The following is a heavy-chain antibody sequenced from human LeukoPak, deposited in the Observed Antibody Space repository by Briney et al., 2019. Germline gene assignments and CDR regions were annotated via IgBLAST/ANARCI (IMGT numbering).Heavy chain of an antibody. CDR1: GFPVTRNF. J-gene: IGHJ4*02. V-gene: IGHV3-66*01. D-gene: IGHD4-23*01. Sequence: PGGSLRLSCAASGFPVTRNFMSWVRQAPGKGLEWVSVIHSGSATYYADSVKDRFTISRDISKNALYLQMNSLRGDDTAVYYCGGSAVTNRDSWGQGNLLTVSS. CDR3: GGSAVTNRDS. CDR2: IHSGSAT.